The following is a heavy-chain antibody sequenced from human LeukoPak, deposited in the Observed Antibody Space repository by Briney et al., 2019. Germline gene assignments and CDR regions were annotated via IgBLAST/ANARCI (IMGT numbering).Heavy chain of an antibody. Sequence: PGGSLRLSCAASGSTFSSYAMSWVRQAPGKGLEWVSYISSSSSTIYYADSVKGRFTISRDNAKNSLYLQMNSLRAEDTAVYYCAREGSRYYYYYMDVWGKGTTVTVSS. J-gene: IGHJ6*03. CDR2: ISSSSSTI. CDR1: GSTFSSYA. CDR3: AREGSRYYYYYMDV. V-gene: IGHV3-48*01.